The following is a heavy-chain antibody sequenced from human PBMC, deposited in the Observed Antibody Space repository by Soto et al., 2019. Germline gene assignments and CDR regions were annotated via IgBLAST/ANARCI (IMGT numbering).Heavy chain of an antibody. Sequence: GGSLRLSCAASGFTVSSNYMSWVRQAPGKGLEWVPVIYSGGSTYYADSVKGRFTISRDNSKNTLYLQMNSLRAEDTAVYYCARDGYYDFWSGLVGAFDIWGQGTMVTVS. V-gene: IGHV3-66*01. D-gene: IGHD3-3*01. CDR3: ARDGYYDFWSGLVGAFDI. CDR1: GFTVSSNY. J-gene: IGHJ3*02. CDR2: IYSGGST.